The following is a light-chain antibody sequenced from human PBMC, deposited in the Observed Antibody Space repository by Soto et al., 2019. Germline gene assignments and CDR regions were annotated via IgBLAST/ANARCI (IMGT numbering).Light chain of an antibody. Sequence: QSALTQPASVSGSPGQSITISCTGTSSDVGGYNYVSWYQQHPGKAPKLMIYDVSNRPSGVSNRSSGSKSGNTASLTISGLQAEDDADYYCSSYSSSSTLVFGTGTKVTVL. CDR2: DVS. V-gene: IGLV2-14*01. J-gene: IGLJ1*01. CDR1: SSDVGGYNY. CDR3: SSYSSSSTLV.